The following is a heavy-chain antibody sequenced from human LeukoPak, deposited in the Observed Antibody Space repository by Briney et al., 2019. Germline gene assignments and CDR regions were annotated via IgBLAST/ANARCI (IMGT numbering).Heavy chain of an antibody. D-gene: IGHD3-22*01. V-gene: IGHV3-30*04. CDR2: ISNDGSNE. CDR3: ARDRPMIVVVDAFDI. Sequence: GGSLRLSCAASGFTFSSYVMHWVRQAPGKGLEWVALISNDGSNEYYADSVKGRFTISRDNSKNTLYLQMNSLRAEDTAVYYCARDRPMIVVVDAFDIWGQGTMVTVSS. J-gene: IGHJ3*02. CDR1: GFTFSSYV.